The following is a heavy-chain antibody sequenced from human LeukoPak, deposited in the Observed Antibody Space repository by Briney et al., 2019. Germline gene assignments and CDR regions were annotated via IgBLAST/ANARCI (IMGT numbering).Heavy chain of an antibody. V-gene: IGHV3-33*01. D-gene: IGHD3-22*01. Sequence: GGSLRLSXATSGFTFSTYGMHWVRQAQGKGLEWVAVIWYDGSNKYYADSVKGRFTISRDNSKNTLYLQMNSLRAEDTALYYCARAKYYYDSSGYCDWGQGTLVTVSS. CDR1: GFTFSTYG. CDR3: ARAKYYYDSSGYCD. J-gene: IGHJ4*02. CDR2: IWYDGSNK.